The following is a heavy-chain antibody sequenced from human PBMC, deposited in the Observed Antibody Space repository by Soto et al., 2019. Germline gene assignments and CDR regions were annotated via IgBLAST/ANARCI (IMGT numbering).Heavy chain of an antibody. CDR3: ASIFPGYCSGGSCYPNWFDP. D-gene: IGHD2-15*01. CDR2: IYYSGST. CDR1: GGSISSSSYY. J-gene: IGHJ5*02. V-gene: IGHV4-39*01. Sequence: SETLSLTCTVSGGSISSSSYYWGWIRQPPGKGLEWIGSIYYSGSTYYNPSLKSRVTISVDTSKNQFSLKLSSVTAADTAVYYCASIFPGYCSGGSCYPNWFDPWGQGTL.